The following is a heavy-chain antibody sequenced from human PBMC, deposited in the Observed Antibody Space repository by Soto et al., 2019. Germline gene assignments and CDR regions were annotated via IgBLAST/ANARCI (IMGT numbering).Heavy chain of an antibody. J-gene: IGHJ4*02. CDR2: ISGSGGST. CDR1: GFTFSSYA. D-gene: IGHD3-3*01. Sequence: EVQLLESGGGLVQPGGSLRLSCAASGFTFSSYAMSWDRQAPGKGLEWVSAISGSGGSTYYADSVKGRFTISRDNSKNTLYLQMNSLRAEDTAVYYCAKPGVWSGYYAYDYWGQGTLVTVSS. V-gene: IGHV3-23*01. CDR3: AKPGVWSGYYAYDY.